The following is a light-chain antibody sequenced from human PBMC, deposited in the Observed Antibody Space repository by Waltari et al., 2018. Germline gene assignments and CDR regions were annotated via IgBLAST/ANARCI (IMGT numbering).Light chain of an antibody. CDR3: MQALQTPWT. V-gene: IGKV2-28*01. CDR1: QSLLYSNGYNS. Sequence: DIVMTQSPLSLPVTPGGPASISCRSSQSLLYSNGYNSLDWYLQKPGPSPQLLIYLGSNRASGVPDRFSGSGSGTDFTLKISRVEAEDVGVYYCMQALQTPWTFGQGTKVEIK. J-gene: IGKJ1*01. CDR2: LGS.